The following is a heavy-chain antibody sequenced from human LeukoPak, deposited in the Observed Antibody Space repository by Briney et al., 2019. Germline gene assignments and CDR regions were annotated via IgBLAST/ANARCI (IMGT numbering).Heavy chain of an antibody. J-gene: IGHJ1*01. CDR1: GGSVGGYY. V-gene: IGHV4-34*01. CDR2: INPSGST. Sequence: SETLSLTCAVYGGSVGGYYWSRIRQPAGKGREWIGEINPSGSTNSNPSLKSRVTISVDTSKNQFSLKLSSVTAADTAVYYCARGRFYSSGWPFSFKALTSRPPPHWGQGTLVTVSS. CDR3: ARGRFYSSGWPFSFKALTSRPPPH. D-gene: IGHD6-19*01.